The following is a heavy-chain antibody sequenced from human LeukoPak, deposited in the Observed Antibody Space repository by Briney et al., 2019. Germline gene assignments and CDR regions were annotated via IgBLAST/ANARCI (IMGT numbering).Heavy chain of an antibody. V-gene: IGHV3-7*01. J-gene: IGHJ6*03. CDR1: GFTFSSYW. CDR3: ARYCSSTSCTYYYMDV. CDR2: IKQDGSEK. Sequence: AGGSLRLSCAASGFTFSSYWMSWVRQAPGKGLEWVANIKQDGSEKYYVDSVKGRFTISRDNAKNSLYLQMNSLRAEDTAVYYCARYCSSTSCTYYYMDVWGKGTTVTVSS. D-gene: IGHD2-2*01.